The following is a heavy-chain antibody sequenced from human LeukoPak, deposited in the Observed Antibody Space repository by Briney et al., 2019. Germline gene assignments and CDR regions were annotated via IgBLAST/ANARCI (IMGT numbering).Heavy chain of an antibody. CDR1: GFTVSSNY. Sequence: GGSLRLSCAASGFTVSSNYMSWVRQTPGKGLEWVSVIYSGGSTYYADSVKGRFTISRDNSKNTLYLQMNSLRAEDTAVYYCARGFLEWLLPQLYYGSGSSAFDIWGQGTMVTVSS. V-gene: IGHV3-66*02. CDR2: IYSGGST. CDR3: ARGFLEWLLPQLYYGSGSSAFDI. D-gene: IGHD3-3*01. J-gene: IGHJ3*02.